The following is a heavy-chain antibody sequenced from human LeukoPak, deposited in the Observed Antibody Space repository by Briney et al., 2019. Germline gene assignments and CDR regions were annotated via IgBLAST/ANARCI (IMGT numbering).Heavy chain of an antibody. CDR2: IKPDGSEE. Sequence: GGSLRLSCAASGFTFSSYSMNWVRQAPGRGLEWVAVIKPDGSEEYYVDSVMGRFTISRDNAKNSLYLQMNTLRAEDTALYYCARGLYSSSPWGQGTLVTVSS. J-gene: IGHJ5*02. V-gene: IGHV3-7*01. CDR1: GFTFSSYS. CDR3: ARGLYSSSP. D-gene: IGHD6-13*01.